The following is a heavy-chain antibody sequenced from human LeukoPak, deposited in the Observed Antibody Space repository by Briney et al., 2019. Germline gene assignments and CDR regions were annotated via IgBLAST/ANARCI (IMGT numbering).Heavy chain of an antibody. V-gene: IGHV1-18*01. Sequence: AASVKVSCKASGYTFTSYGISWVRQALGQGLEWMGWISAYNGNTNYAQKLQGRVTMTTDTSTSTAYMELRSLRSDDTAVYYCARDVYSIAAAGTFDYWGQGTLVTVSS. J-gene: IGHJ4*02. CDR3: ARDVYSIAAAGTFDY. CDR2: ISAYNGNT. D-gene: IGHD6-13*01. CDR1: GYTFTSYG.